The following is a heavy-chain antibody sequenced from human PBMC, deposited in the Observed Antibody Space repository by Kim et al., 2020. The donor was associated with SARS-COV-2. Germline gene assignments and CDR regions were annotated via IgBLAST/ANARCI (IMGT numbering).Heavy chain of an antibody. Sequence: SETLSLTCAVYGGSFSGYYWSWIRQPPGKGLEWIGEINHSGSTNYNPSLKSRVTISVDTSKNQFSLKLSSVTAADTAVYYCARGDTAMVTGPPPLDYWGQGTLVTVSS. CDR1: GGSFSGYY. CDR3: ARGDTAMVTGPPPLDY. V-gene: IGHV4-34*01. CDR2: INHSGST. D-gene: IGHD5-18*01. J-gene: IGHJ4*02.